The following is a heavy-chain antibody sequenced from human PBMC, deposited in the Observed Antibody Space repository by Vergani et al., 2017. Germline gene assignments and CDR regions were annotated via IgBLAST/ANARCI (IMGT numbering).Heavy chain of an antibody. CDR1: GGSISSYY. CDR3: ARTVAATPKVNYYYGMDV. CDR2: IYYSGST. V-gene: IGHV4-59*01. Sequence: QVQLQESGPGLVKPSETLSLTCTVSGGSISSYYWSWIRQPPGKGLEWIGYIYYSGSTNYNPSLKSLVTISVDTSKSQFSLKLSSVTAADTAVYYCARTVAATPKVNYYYGMDVWGQGTTVTVSS. D-gene: IGHD2-15*01. J-gene: IGHJ6*02.